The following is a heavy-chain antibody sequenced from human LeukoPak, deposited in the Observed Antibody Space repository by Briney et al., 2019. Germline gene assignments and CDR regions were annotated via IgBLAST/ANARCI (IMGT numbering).Heavy chain of an antibody. J-gene: IGHJ4*02. CDR2: LYPGDSET. CDR3: ARRPLLYGSGSYWDH. V-gene: IGHV5-51*01. Sequence: GESLKISCKGSGYSFTSYWIGWVRQMPGKGLEWMGILYPGDSETKYSPSFQGQVTISVDKSISTAYLQWSSLKASDSAMYYCARRPLLYGSGSYWDHWGQGTLVTVSS. D-gene: IGHD3-10*01. CDR1: GYSFTSYW.